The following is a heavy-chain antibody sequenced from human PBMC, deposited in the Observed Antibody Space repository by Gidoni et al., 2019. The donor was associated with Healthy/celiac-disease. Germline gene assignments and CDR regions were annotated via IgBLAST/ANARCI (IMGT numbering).Heavy chain of an antibody. CDR3: AIFVPSY. CDR2: INNSGST. CDR1: GGSFSGYY. D-gene: IGHD3-9*01. J-gene: IGHJ4*02. V-gene: IGHV4-34*01. Sequence: QVQLQQWGAGLLKPSETLSLTCAVYGGSFSGYYWSWIRQPPGKGLEWIGEINNSGSTNYNPSRKSRVTISVDTSKNQFSLKLSSVTAADTAVYYCAIFVPSYWGQGTLVTVSS.